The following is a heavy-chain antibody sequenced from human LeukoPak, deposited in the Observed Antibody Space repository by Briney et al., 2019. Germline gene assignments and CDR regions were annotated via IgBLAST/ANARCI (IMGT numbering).Heavy chain of an antibody. Sequence: ASVKVSCKASGYTFTSYDIKWVRQATGQGLEWMGWMNPNSGNTGYAQKFQGRVTMTRNTSISTAYMELSSLRSVDTAVYYCARGITVVNWFDPWGQGTLVTVSS. CDR2: MNPNSGNT. V-gene: IGHV1-8*01. CDR3: ARGITVVNWFDP. D-gene: IGHD2-21*01. CDR1: GYTFTSYD. J-gene: IGHJ5*02.